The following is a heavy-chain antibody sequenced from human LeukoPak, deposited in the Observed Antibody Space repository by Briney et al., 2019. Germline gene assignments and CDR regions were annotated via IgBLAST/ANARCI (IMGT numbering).Heavy chain of an antibody. Sequence: PSETLSLTCTVSGGSISSYYWSRIRQPPGKGLEWIGYIYYSGSTNYNPSLKSRVTISVDTSKNQFSLKLSSVTAADTAVYYCAGFGELYYYYGMDVWGQGTTVTVSS. CDR1: GGSISSYY. V-gene: IGHV4-59*08. J-gene: IGHJ6*02. D-gene: IGHD3-10*01. CDR2: IYYSGST. CDR3: AGFGELYYYYGMDV.